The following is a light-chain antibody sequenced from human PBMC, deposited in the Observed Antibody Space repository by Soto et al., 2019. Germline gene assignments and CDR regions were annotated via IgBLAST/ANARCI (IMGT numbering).Light chain of an antibody. J-gene: IGKJ1*01. V-gene: IGKV3-15*01. CDR1: QSVSSN. CDR2: GAS. Sequence: EIVMPQPPATLSVSRGESDILSCSASQSVSSNLAWYQQKPGQAPRLLIYGASTRATGIPARFSGSGSGTEFTLTISSLQSEDFAVYYCQQYNNWPWTFGQGTEVDIK. CDR3: QQYNNWPWT.